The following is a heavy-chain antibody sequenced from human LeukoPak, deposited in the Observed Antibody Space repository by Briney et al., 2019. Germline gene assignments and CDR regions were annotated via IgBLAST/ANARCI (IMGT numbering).Heavy chain of an antibody. V-gene: IGHV1-69*05. CDR1: GGSFISST. D-gene: IGHD3-22*01. CDR3: ARGPLHVALSSGYLKWLDP. J-gene: IGHJ5*02. Sequence: ASVKVSCKASGGSFISSTFAWVRQAPGRGLEWMGGIIPIFGTANYALQFQGRATITTDESTSTVYMELSSLRSEDTAIYYCARGPLHVALSSGYLKWLDPWGQGSLVIVSS. CDR2: IIPIFGTA.